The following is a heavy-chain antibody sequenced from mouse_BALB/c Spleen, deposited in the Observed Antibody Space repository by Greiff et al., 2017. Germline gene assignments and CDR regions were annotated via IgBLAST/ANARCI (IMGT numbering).Heavy chain of an antibody. Sequence: VQLQQSGAELVMPGASVKMSCKASGYTFTDYWMHWVKQRPGQGLEWIGAIDTSDSYTSYNQKFKGKATLTVDESSSTAYMQLSSLTSEDSAVYYCAKGDGGFDYWGQGTTLTVSS. V-gene: IGHV1-69*01. J-gene: IGHJ2*01. D-gene: IGHD3-3*01. CDR2: IDTSDSYT. CDR3: AKGDGGFDY. CDR1: GYTFTDYW.